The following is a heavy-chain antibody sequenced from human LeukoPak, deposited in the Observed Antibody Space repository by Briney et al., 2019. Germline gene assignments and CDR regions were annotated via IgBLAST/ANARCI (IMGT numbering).Heavy chain of an antibody. CDR3: AKGFWVAITGTTDFDS. Sequence: PGGSLRLSCAASGFTFSAHEMEWVRQAPGKGLEWVSYISSSGSNRFYADSVKGRFTISRDNSKNTLYLQMNSLRAEDTAVYYCAKGFWVAITGTTDFDSTGQGTLVTVSS. D-gene: IGHD1-7*01. V-gene: IGHV3-48*03. CDR2: ISSSGSNR. CDR1: GFTFSAHE. J-gene: IGHJ4*02.